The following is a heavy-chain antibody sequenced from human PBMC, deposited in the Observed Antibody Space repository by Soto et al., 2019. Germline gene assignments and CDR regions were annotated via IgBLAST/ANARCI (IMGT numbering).Heavy chain of an antibody. V-gene: IGHV4-30-4*03. Sequence: SETLTLTCTVSGGSISGADYYWSWIRQHPGKGLEWNRYIFYSGTSYYDYNSSLNSQLFMSLDPSQNHYNLKLPSETDAETSVSIVPRTRGASFFEFWGPGNLVNVSS. CDR1: GGSISGADYY. D-gene: IGHD3-16*02. CDR3: PRTRGASFFEF. CDR2: IFYSGTS. J-gene: IGHJ4*02.